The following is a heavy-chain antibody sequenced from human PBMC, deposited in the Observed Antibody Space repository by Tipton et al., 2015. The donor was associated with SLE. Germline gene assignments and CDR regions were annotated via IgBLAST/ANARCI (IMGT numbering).Heavy chain of an antibody. D-gene: IGHD5-24*01. CDR2: IYDNGNT. V-gene: IGHV4-61*02. Sequence: TLSLTCTVSGDSVNSGDNFWSWIRQPAGEGLEWIGRIYDNGNTQYNPSLKSRVTISLDTSKNQLSLKVTSVTAADTAIYYCARSPNLEIPPFDVFDMWGQGTMVTVSS. CDR1: GDSVNSGDNF. J-gene: IGHJ3*02. CDR3: ARSPNLEIPPFDVFDM.